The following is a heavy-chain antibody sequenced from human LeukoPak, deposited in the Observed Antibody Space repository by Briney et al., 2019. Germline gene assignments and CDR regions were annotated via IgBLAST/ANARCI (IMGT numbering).Heavy chain of an antibody. CDR3: ARETEMANLDY. D-gene: IGHD5-24*01. J-gene: IGHJ4*02. CDR2: IKQDGSEK. V-gene: IGHV3-7*04. CDR1: GFTFSSYW. Sequence: PGGSLRLSCTASGFTFSSYWMNWVRQAPGKGLEWVANIKQDGSEKYYVDSVKGRFTISRDNAKKSLYLQMNSVRAEDTAVYYCARETEMANLDYWGQGTLVTVSS.